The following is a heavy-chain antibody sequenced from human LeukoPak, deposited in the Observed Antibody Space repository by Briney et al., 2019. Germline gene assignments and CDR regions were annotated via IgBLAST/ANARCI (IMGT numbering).Heavy chain of an antibody. CDR3: ARSLKVSAALDVFDI. CDR1: EFTFSSHS. J-gene: IGHJ3*02. V-gene: IGHV3-21*01. Sequence: GSLRLSCAASEFTFSSHSMNWVRQAPGKGLEWVSSISRSGGSIYYADSLKGRFTISRDNAKNSLYLQMNSLRAEDTAVYFCARSLKVSAALDVFDIWGQGTMVTVSS. D-gene: IGHD2-2*01. CDR2: ISRSGGSI.